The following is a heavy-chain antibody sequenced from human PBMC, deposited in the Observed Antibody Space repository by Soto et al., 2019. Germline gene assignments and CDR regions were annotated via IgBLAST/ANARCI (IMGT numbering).Heavy chain of an antibody. CDR1: GFTFSSYA. V-gene: IGHV3-23*01. Sequence: SLRLSCAASGFTFSSYAMSWVRQAPGKGLEWVSAISGSGGSTYYADSVKARFTISRDNSKNTLYLQMNSLRAEDTAVYYCAKDSSSWYRSGFDPWGQGTLVTVSS. D-gene: IGHD6-13*01. CDR3: AKDSSSWYRSGFDP. J-gene: IGHJ5*02. CDR2: ISGSGGST.